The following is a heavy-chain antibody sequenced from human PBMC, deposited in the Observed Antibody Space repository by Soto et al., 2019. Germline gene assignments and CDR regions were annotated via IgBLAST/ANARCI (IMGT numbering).Heavy chain of an antibody. Sequence: SETLSLTCTVSGGSISSSSYYWGWIRQPPGKGLEWIGSIYYSGSTYYNPSLKSRVTISVDTSKNQFSLKLSSVTAADTAVYYCARLISGFYDSSGYYYDAYAFDIWGQGTMVTVSS. V-gene: IGHV4-39*01. CDR2: IYYSGST. J-gene: IGHJ3*02. CDR1: GGSISSSSYY. D-gene: IGHD3-22*01. CDR3: ARLISGFYDSSGYYYDAYAFDI.